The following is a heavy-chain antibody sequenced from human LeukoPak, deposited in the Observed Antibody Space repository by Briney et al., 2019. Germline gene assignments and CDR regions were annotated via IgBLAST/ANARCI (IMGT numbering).Heavy chain of an antibody. V-gene: IGHV1-69*04. CDR3: ARDREYYYDSSGQSPLWY. D-gene: IGHD3-22*01. CDR1: GGTFSSYA. Sequence: ASVEVSCKASGGTFSSYAISWVRQAPGQGLEWMGRIIPILGIANYAQKFQGRVTITAGKSTSTAYMELSSLRSEDTAVYYCARDREYYYDSSGQSPLWYWGQGTLVTVSS. CDR2: IIPILGIA. J-gene: IGHJ4*02.